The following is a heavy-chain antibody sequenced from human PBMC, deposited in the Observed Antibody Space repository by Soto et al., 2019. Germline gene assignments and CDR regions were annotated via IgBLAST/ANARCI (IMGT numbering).Heavy chain of an antibody. Sequence: GGSLRLSCAASGFTFSDSYMSWIRQAPGKGLEWISYISNSGGSTNYADSVKGRFTISSENAKNSLYLHMNNLRADDTAVYYCATVAAYHNYRFNDWGQGTLVTVSS. CDR2: ISNSGGST. J-gene: IGHJ4*02. CDR1: GFTFSDSY. D-gene: IGHD4-4*01. V-gene: IGHV3-11*06. CDR3: ATVAAYHNYRFND.